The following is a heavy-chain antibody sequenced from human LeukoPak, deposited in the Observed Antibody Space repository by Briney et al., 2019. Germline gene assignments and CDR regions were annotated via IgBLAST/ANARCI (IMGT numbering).Heavy chain of an antibody. CDR2: IGTAGAT. CDR3: ARGSGPSHYGMDV. D-gene: IGHD1-26*01. CDR1: GFTFSSYN. Sequence: PGGSPRLSCAASGFTFSSYNMHWVRQAAGKGLEWVSGIGTAGATYYPGSVKGRFTISRENATNPLYLQMNSLRAGDTAVYYCARGSGPSHYGMDVWGQGTTVTVSS. J-gene: IGHJ6*02. V-gene: IGHV3-13*04.